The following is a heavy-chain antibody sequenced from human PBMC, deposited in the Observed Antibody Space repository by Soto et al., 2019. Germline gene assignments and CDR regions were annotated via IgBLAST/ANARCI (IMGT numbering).Heavy chain of an antibody. D-gene: IGHD6-13*01. J-gene: IGHJ6*02. V-gene: IGHV3-48*02. CDR1: GFIFSDYT. Sequence: GGSLRLSCAASGFIFSDYTMTWVRQAPGRGLEFVSHISSSGDAIFYAESVKGRFTVSRDNAKNSLYLQMNSLRDDDTAVYFCSRDHGGSTWFVGVYYFFGMDVWGQVTGVTVSS. CDR2: ISSSGDAI. CDR3: SRDHGGSTWFVGVYYFFGMDV.